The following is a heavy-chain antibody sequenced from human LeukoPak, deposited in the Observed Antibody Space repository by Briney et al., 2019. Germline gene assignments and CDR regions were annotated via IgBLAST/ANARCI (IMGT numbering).Heavy chain of an antibody. D-gene: IGHD1-26*01. CDR3: ARDLVVVGATLYY. V-gene: IGHV7-4-1*02. Sequence: GASVKVSCKASGYTFTSYGISWVRQAPGQGLEWMGWINTNTGNPTYAQGFTGRFVFSLDTSVSTAYLQISSLKAEDTAVYYCARDLVVVGATLYYWGQGTLVTVSS. CDR1: GYTFTSYG. J-gene: IGHJ4*02. CDR2: INTNTGNP.